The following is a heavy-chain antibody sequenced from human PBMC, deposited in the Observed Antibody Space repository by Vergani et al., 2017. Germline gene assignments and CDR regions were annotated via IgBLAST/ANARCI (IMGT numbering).Heavy chain of an antibody. CDR2: ISSSSSYI. Sequence: EVQLLESGGGLVQPGGSLRLSCAASGFTFSDFSMSWVRQAPGKGLEWVSSISSSSSYIYYADSVKGRFTISRDNAKNSLYLQMNSLRAEATAVYYCAREDYYGSGPVGYGMDVWGQGTTVTVSS. CDR1: GFTFSDFS. CDR3: AREDYYGSGPVGYGMDV. J-gene: IGHJ6*02. V-gene: IGHV3-21*01. D-gene: IGHD3-10*01.